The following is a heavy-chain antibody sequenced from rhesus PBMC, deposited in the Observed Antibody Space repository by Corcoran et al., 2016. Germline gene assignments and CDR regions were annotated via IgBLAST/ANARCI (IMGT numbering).Heavy chain of an antibody. CDR3: ARFSGWYCSLDV. CDR2: IGGCSGLT. J-gene: IGHJ5-2*02. Sequence: VQLQESGQGLVKPSETLSLNCGVSGGSIIVYSYNLSRQSTWKGLEWLGYIGGCSGLTNYNPSLKSRFTISTDTSKNQFSLNLNSVTAADTAVYYCARFSGWYCSLDVWGRGLLVTVSS. D-gene: IGHD6-31*01. V-gene: IGHV4-165*02. CDR1: GGSIIVYS.